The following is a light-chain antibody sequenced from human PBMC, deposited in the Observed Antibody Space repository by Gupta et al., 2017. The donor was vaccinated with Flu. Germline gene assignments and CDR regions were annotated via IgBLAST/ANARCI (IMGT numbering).Light chain of an antibody. CDR2: DAS. CDR1: QGISNY. J-gene: IGKJ1*01. Sequence: SSFLSASVGDRVTITCRASQGISNYLAWYQQKPGKAPKLLIYDASTLQSGVPSRFSGSGSWSDFTLTISSLQTEDFATYYCQQLNSYPRTFGQGTKVEIK. V-gene: IGKV1-9*01. CDR3: QQLNSYPRT.